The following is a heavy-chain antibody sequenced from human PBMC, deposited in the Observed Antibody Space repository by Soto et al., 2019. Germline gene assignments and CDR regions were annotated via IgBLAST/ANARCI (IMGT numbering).Heavy chain of an antibody. J-gene: IGHJ6*02. V-gene: IGHV4-31*03. D-gene: IGHD6-6*01. Sequence: QVQLQESGPGLVKPSQTLSLTCTVSGGSISSGGYYWTWIRQHPGKGLEWIGYNYYSGITYYNPSLKSRVTISLDTSKNQFSLKLSCVTAADTAVYYCARGSSIAGLSYGMDVWGQGTTVTVSS. CDR3: ARGSSIAGLSYGMDV. CDR2: NYYSGIT. CDR1: GGSISSGGYY.